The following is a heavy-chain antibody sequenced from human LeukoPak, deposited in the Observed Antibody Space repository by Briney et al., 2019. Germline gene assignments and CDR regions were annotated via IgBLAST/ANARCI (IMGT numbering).Heavy chain of an antibody. CDR1: GFTFISYS. CDR3: ARGGGYGEGAFDI. J-gene: IGHJ3*02. CDR2: IYYSGST. D-gene: IGHD5-12*01. V-gene: IGHV4-59*12. Sequence: GALRLSCGASGFTFISYSMSWIGQPPGKELEGFGYIYYSGSTNYNPSLKSRVTISVDTSKNQFPLKLSSVTAANTAVYYGARGGGYGEGAFDIWGQGTMVTVSS.